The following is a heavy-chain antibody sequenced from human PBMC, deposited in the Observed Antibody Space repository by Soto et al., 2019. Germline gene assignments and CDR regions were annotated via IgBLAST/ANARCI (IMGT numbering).Heavy chain of an antibody. Sequence: QVQLVQSGAEVKKPGASVKVSCRASGYTFTSYVISWVRQAPAQGLEWMGWISAYNGNTNFAQKLQCRVTMTTDTSTSTAYMELRSLRSDDTAVYYCARVVATVAGPYGMDVWGQGTTVTVSS. V-gene: IGHV1-18*01. CDR1: GYTFTSYV. J-gene: IGHJ6*01. CDR2: ISAYNGNT. CDR3: ARVVATVAGPYGMDV. D-gene: IGHD5-12*01.